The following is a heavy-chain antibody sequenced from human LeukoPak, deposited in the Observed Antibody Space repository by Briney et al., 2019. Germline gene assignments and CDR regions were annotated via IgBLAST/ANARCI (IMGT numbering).Heavy chain of an antibody. CDR1: GFTFGDYA. Sequence: PGGSLRLSCTASGFTFGDYAMNWFRPAPGKGLEWVSIIYSGGSTFYADSAKGRFTISRDNSKNTLYLQMNSLRAEDTAVYYCARSSATPKQLRYFDLPTLPDYYMDVWGKGTTVTISS. V-gene: IGHV3-66*01. J-gene: IGHJ6*03. D-gene: IGHD3-9*01. CDR2: IYSGGST. CDR3: ARSSATPKQLRYFDLPTLPDYYMDV.